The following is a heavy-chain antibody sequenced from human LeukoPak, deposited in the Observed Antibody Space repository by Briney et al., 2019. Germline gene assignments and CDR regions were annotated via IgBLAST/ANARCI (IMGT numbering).Heavy chain of an antibody. CDR2: IYYSGST. D-gene: IGHD6-13*01. Sequence: PSETLSLTCTVSGGSISSYYWSWIRQPPGKGLEWIGYIYYSGSTNYNPSLKSRVTISVDTSKNQFSLKLSSVTAADTAVYYCARYRSSSWYKGYYYYGMDVWGQGTTVILSS. CDR3: ARYRSSSWYKGYYYYGMDV. V-gene: IGHV4-59*01. J-gene: IGHJ6*02. CDR1: GGSISSYY.